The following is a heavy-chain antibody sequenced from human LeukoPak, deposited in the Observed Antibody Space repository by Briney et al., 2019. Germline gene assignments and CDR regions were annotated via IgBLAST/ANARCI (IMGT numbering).Heavy chain of an antibody. CDR2: ISYDGSNK. J-gene: IGHJ4*02. CDR3: AKPYGLLRYFDWSRIDY. CDR1: GFTFSSYA. D-gene: IGHD3-9*01. Sequence: PGGSLRLSCAASGFTFSSYAMHWVRQAPGKGLEGVGIISYDGSNKYYADSVKGRFTISRDNSKNTLYLQMDSLRGEDTAVYYCAKPYGLLRYFDWSRIDYWGQGTLVTVSS. V-gene: IGHV3-30*18.